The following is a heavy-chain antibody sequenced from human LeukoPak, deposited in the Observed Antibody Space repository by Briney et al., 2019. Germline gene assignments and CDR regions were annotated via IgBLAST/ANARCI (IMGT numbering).Heavy chain of an antibody. D-gene: IGHD1-26*01. Sequence: ASVKVSCKASGYTFISYDINWVRQATGQGLEWMGWMNPNSGNTGYAQKFQGRVTMTRNTSISTAYMELRSLRSEDTAVYYCARAVGYYYYMDVWGKGTTVTVSS. CDR2: MNPNSGNT. CDR1: GYTFISYD. J-gene: IGHJ6*03. CDR3: ARAVGYYYYMDV. V-gene: IGHV1-8*01.